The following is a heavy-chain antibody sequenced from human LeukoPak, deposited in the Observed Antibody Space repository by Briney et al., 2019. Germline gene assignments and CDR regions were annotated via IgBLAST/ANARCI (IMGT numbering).Heavy chain of an antibody. CDR2: INPNSGGT. V-gene: IGHV1-2*02. CDR3: ASSDFEMATIPDYYMDV. CDR1: GYTFTGYY. J-gene: IGHJ6*03. Sequence: ASVKVSCKASGYTFTGYYMHWVRQAPGQGLEWMGWINPNSGGTNYAQKFQGRVTMTRDTSISTAHMELSRLRSDDTAVYYCASSDFEMATIPDYYMDVWGKGTPVTVSS. D-gene: IGHD5-24*01.